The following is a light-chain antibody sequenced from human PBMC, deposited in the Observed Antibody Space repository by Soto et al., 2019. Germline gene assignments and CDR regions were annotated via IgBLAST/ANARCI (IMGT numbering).Light chain of an antibody. Sequence: DIQMTQSPSTLSASVGDRVTITCRASQIISSWLAWYQQKPGKAPKLLIYNASSLESGVPSRFSGSGSGTEFTLTISSLQPDDFATYYCQKYNSYSRTFGQGTKVEIK. V-gene: IGKV1-5*03. J-gene: IGKJ1*01. CDR2: NAS. CDR1: QIISSW. CDR3: QKYNSYSRT.